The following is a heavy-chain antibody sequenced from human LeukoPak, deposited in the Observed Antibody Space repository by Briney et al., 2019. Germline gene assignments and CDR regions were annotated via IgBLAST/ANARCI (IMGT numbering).Heavy chain of an antibody. CDR2: IYSGGST. Sequence: GGSLRLSCATSGFTVSTYYMTWVRQAPGKGLECVSVIYSGGSTYYADSVKGRFTVSRDNSKNTLYLQMNSLRAEDTAMYYCARGLGYCTSTTCLLPFDYWGQGTLVTVSS. D-gene: IGHD2-2*01. CDR3: ARGLGYCTSTTCLLPFDY. CDR1: GFTVSTYY. J-gene: IGHJ4*02. V-gene: IGHV3-53*01.